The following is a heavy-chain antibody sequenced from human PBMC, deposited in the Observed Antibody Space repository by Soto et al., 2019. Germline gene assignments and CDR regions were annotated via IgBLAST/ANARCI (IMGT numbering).Heavy chain of an antibody. Sequence: ASVKVSCKASGYTFTSYDINWVRQATGQGLEWMGWMNPNSGNTGYAQKFQGRVTMTRNTSISTAYMELSSLRSEDTAVYYCARAPYNWTWHYYYYYMDVWGKGTTVTV. CDR1: GYTFTSYD. CDR3: ARAPYNWTWHYYYYYMDV. D-gene: IGHD1-20*01. J-gene: IGHJ6*03. V-gene: IGHV1-8*01. CDR2: MNPNSGNT.